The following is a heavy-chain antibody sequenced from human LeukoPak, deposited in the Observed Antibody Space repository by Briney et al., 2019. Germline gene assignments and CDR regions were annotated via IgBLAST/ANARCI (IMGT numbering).Heavy chain of an antibody. D-gene: IGHD2-2*01. CDR2: MNPNSGNT. CDR3: ARNPAPHEVDWFDP. CDR1: GYTFTSYD. J-gene: IGHJ5*02. V-gene: IGHV1-8*01. Sequence: ASVKVSCKASGYTFTSYDINWVRQATGQGLEWMGWMNPNSGNTGYAQKFQGRVTMTRNTSISTAYMELSSLRSEDTAVYYCARNPAPHEVDWFDPWGQGTLVTVSS.